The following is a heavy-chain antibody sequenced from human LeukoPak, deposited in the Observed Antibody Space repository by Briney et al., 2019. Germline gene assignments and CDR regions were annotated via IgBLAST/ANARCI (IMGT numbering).Heavy chain of an antibody. CDR1: GYTFTGYY. Sequence: ASVKVSCKASGYTFTGYYMRWVRQAPGQGLEWMGWMNPNSGNTGYAQKFQGRVTITRNTSISTAYMELSSLRSEDTAVYYCARGVEAVSGVLMSSSPERNYYYYMDVWGKGTTVTVSS. D-gene: IGHD6-6*01. CDR3: ARGVEAVSGVLMSSSPERNYYYYMDV. J-gene: IGHJ6*03. V-gene: IGHV1-8*03. CDR2: MNPNSGNT.